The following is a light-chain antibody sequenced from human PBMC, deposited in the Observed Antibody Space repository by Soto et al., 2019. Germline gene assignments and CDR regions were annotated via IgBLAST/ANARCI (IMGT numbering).Light chain of an antibody. CDR2: SNN. V-gene: IGLV1-44*01. CDR1: SSNIGGNT. CDR3: ATWDDSLNGWV. Sequence: QSVLTQPPSASGTPGQRVTISCSGSSSNIGGNTVNWYQQLPGTAPKLLIYSNNQRPSGVPDRFSGSKSGTSASLAISGLQSEDKTDYYCATWDDSLNGWVFGGGTKVTVL. J-gene: IGLJ3*02.